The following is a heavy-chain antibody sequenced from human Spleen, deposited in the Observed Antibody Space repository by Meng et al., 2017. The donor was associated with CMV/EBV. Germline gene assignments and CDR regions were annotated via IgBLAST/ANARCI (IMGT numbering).Heavy chain of an antibody. CDR3: ARGPRTTFGTVIIWPLQD. V-gene: IGHV1-69*01. J-gene: IGHJ4*02. CDR2: ITPAFDTA. D-gene: IGHD3-16*02. CDR1: PCSSSS. Sequence: PCSSSSIMWVRQAPGQGLEWMGGITPAFDTADYAQKFRDRVTISLDDSATTTYMKMSSLGAEDTALYFCARGPRTTFGTVIIWPLQDWGQGTLVTVSS.